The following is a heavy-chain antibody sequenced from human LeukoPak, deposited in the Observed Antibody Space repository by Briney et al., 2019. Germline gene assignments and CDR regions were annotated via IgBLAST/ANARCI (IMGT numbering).Heavy chain of an antibody. D-gene: IGHD3-10*01. CDR2: IYTSGST. V-gene: IGHV4-61*02. J-gene: IGHJ4*02. CDR3: AKDRDPYDYGSGSYYNGVFDY. Sequence: SQTLSLTCTVSGGSISSGRYYWSWIRQPAGKGLEWIGRIYTSGSTNYNPSLKSRVTISVDTSKNQFSLKLISVTAADTAVYYCAKDRDPYDYGSGSYYNGVFDYWGQGTLVTVSS. CDR1: GGSISSGRYY.